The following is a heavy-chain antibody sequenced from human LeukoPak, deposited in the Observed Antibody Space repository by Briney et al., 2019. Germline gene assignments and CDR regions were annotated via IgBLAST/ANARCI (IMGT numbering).Heavy chain of an antibody. CDR3: ARDLGDSSGYYYDYYYYMDV. Sequence: GASVKVSCKASGYTFTGYYMHWVRQAPGQGLEWLGLITPSGGSTWYAQKFQGRVTMTRDMSTSTAYMELSRLRSDDTAVYYCARDLGDSSGYYYDYYYYMDVWGKGTTATISS. J-gene: IGHJ6*03. CDR2: ITPSGGST. D-gene: IGHD3-22*01. CDR1: GYTFTGYY. V-gene: IGHV1-46*01.